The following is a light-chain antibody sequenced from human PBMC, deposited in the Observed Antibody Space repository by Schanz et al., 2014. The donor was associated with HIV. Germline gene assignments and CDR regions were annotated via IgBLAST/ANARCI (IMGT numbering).Light chain of an antibody. V-gene: IGKV1-5*03. J-gene: IGKJ2*01. CDR3: QQYNSYPTT. Sequence: DIQMTQSPSTLSASVGDTVTITCRASQSISTWLAWYQQKPGKAPKVLIYKASSLESGVPSRFSGSGSGTKFTLTISSLKPDDFATNHCQQYNSYPTTFAQGPKLDTK. CDR1: QSISTW. CDR2: KAS.